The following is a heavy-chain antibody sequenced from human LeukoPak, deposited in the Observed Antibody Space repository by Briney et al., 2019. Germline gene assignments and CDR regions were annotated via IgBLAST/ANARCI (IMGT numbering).Heavy chain of an antibody. CDR1: GFTFSSYW. V-gene: IGHV3-74*01. CDR2: INSDGSST. Sequence: GGSLRLFCAVSGFTFSSYWMHWVRQAPGKGLVWVSRINSDGSSTSYADSVKGRFTITRNNAKNTLYLQMNSLRAEDTAVYYCARSRCLAAPPFAYWGQGTLVTVSS. D-gene: IGHD6-13*01. CDR3: ARSRCLAAPPFAY. J-gene: IGHJ4*02.